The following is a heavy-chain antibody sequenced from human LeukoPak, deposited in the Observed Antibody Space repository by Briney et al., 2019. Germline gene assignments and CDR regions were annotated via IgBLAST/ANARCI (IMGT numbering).Heavy chain of an antibody. J-gene: IGHJ4*02. D-gene: IGHD6-19*01. CDR1: GFTFSNAW. CDR3: ATHSSGWYYFDY. Sequence: GGSLRLSCAASGFTFSNAWMSWVRQAPRKGLEWVSYITRNSHDIYYADSVKGRFTISRDNARNSLYLQMNSLRAEDTAVYYCATHSSGWYYFDYWGQGTLVTVSS. V-gene: IGHV3-48*01. CDR2: ITRNSHDI.